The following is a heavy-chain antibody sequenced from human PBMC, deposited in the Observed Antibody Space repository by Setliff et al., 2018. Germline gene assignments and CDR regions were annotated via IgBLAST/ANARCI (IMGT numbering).Heavy chain of an antibody. CDR3: ARGRHPPWSGYPYYYMDV. J-gene: IGHJ6*03. CDR2: IIPIFGTA. D-gene: IGHD3-3*01. Sequence: GASVKVSCKASGGTFSSYAISWVRQAPGQGLEWMGRIIPIFGTANYAQKFRGRVTITADKSTSTAYMELSSLRSEDTAVYYCARGRHPPWSGYPYYYMDVWGKGTTVTVSS. V-gene: IGHV1-69*06. CDR1: GGTFSSYA.